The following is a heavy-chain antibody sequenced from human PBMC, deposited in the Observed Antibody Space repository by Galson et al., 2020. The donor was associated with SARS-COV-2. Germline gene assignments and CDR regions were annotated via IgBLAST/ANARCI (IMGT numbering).Heavy chain of an antibody. CDR1: GFSLSNARMG. J-gene: IGHJ5*02. Sequence: SGPTLVKPTETLTLTCTVSGFSLSNARMGVSWIRQPPGKALEWLAHIFSNDEKSYSTSLKSRLTISKDTSKSQVVLTMTNMDPVDTATYYCARIREHWVRGVIYWFDPWGQGTLVTVSS. V-gene: IGHV2-26*01. CDR3: ARIREHWVRGVIYWFDP. D-gene: IGHD3-10*01. CDR2: IFSNDEK.